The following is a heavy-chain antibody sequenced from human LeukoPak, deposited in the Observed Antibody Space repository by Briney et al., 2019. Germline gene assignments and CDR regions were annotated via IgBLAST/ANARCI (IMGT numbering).Heavy chain of an antibody. CDR2: IYHSGST. CDR1: GYSISSGYY. D-gene: IGHD3-3*01. V-gene: IGHV4-38-2*02. Sequence: SETLSLTCTVSGYSISSGYYWGWIRQPPGKGLEWIGSIYHSGSTYYNPSLKSRVTISADTSKNQFSLKLSSVTAADTAVYYCASSLWDFWSGYSFQHWGQGTLVTVSS. CDR3: ASSLWDFWSGYSFQH. J-gene: IGHJ1*01.